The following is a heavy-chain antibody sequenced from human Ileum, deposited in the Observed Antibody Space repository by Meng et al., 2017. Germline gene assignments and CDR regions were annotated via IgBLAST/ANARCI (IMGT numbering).Heavy chain of an antibody. D-gene: IGHD3-22*01. CDR3: ARVHTYHYDGSGLYHFDY. V-gene: IGHV3-11*04. CDR1: GFTFSDYF. J-gene: IGHJ4*02. Sequence: GRSLRLSCAASGFTFSDYFMSWIRQAPGNGLEWVSYISSRGTTIYYADSVKGRFSFSRDNAQNSLFLQMNSLRAEDTAVYYCARVHTYHYDGSGLYHFDYWGQGTVVTVSS. CDR2: ISSRGTTI.